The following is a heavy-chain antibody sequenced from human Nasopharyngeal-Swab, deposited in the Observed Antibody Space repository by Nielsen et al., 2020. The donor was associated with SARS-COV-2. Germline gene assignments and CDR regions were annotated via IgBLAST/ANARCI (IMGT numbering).Heavy chain of an antibody. J-gene: IGHJ3*02. Sequence: GESLKISCAASGFTFSNYAMHWVRQAPGKGLEWVAVIWHDGSNKYYADSVKGRFTISRDNSKNTLYLQMNSLRAEDTAVYYCARDLTPMVIIYAFDMWGQGTMDTVSS. CDR2: IWHDGSNK. V-gene: IGHV3-33*01. CDR3: ARDLTPMVIIYAFDM. CDR1: GFTFSNYA. D-gene: IGHD5-18*01.